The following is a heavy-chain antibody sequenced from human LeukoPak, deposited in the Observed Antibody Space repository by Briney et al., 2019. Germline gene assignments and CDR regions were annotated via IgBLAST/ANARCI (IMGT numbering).Heavy chain of an antibody. CDR1: GYTFTSYD. CDR3: ARGRVPAAMAYFDY. CDR2: MNPNSGNT. V-gene: IGHV1-8*01. J-gene: IGHJ4*02. Sequence: VASVKVSCKASGYTFTSYDINWVRQATGQGLEWMGWMNPNSGNTGYAQKFQGRVTMTRNTSISTAYMELSSLRSEDTAVYYCARGRVPAAMAYFDYWGQGTLVTVSS. D-gene: IGHD2-2*01.